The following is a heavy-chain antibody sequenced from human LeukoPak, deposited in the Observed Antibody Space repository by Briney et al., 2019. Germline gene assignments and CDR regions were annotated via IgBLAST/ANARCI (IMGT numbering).Heavy chain of an antibody. V-gene: IGHV4-34*01. D-gene: IGHD6-13*01. CDR3: ATESIAAAGTGGFDY. CDR1: GGSFCGYY. CDR2: LNHSGST. J-gene: IGHJ4*02. Sequence: SETLSDTSATSGGSFCGYYWSWIRQPPGKGLEWIGELNHSGSTNSNPSLKSRVTISVATSKTQFSLKLSSVTAADTAVYYCATESIAAAGTGGFDYWGQGTLVTVSS.